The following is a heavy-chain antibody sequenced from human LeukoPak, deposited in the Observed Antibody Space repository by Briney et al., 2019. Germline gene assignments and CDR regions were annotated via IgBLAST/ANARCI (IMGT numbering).Heavy chain of an antibody. J-gene: IGHJ4*02. D-gene: IGHD3-22*01. Sequence: GGSLRLSCAASGFTFSSYAMHWVRQAPGKGLERVAVISYDGSNKYYADSVKGRFTISRGNSKNTLYLQMNSLRAEDTAVYYCARGALDYDSSGYLDYWGQGTLVTVSS. CDR1: GFTFSSYA. CDR2: ISYDGSNK. V-gene: IGHV3-30-3*01. CDR3: ARGALDYDSSGYLDY.